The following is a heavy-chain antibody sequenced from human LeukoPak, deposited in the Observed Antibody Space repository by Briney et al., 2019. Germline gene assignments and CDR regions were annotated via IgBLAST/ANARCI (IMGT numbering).Heavy chain of an antibody. CDR1: GGFNTHYY. J-gene: IGHJ4*02. Sequence: TSETLSLTCSVSGGFNTHYYWSWIRQPPGKGLEWIGYIYHSGSTNYNPSLKSRVTISVDTSKNHFSLKLSSVTAADTAVYYCARGQWLPVFDFWGQGTLVTVSS. V-gene: IGHV4-59*01. CDR3: ARGQWLPVFDF. CDR2: IYHSGST. D-gene: IGHD3-22*01.